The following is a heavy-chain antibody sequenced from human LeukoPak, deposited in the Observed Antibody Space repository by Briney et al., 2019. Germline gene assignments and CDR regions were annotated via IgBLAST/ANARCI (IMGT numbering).Heavy chain of an antibody. J-gene: IGHJ4*02. V-gene: IGHV3-30-3*01. CDR3: ATSMFRVPTPPSN. CDR2: ISYDGSNK. Sequence: GRSLRLSCAASGFTFSSYAMHWVRQAPGKGLEWVAVISYDGSNKYYADSVKGRFTISIDNSKNTLYLQMNSLRAEDTAVYYCATSMFRVPTPPSNWGQGTLVTVSS. D-gene: IGHD3-10*01. CDR1: GFTFSSYA.